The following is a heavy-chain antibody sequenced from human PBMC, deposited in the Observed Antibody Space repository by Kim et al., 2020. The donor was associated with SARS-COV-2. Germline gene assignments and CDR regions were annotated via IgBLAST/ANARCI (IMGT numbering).Heavy chain of an antibody. CDR2: IYYSGST. CDR3: ARGYCSSTSCYVPYSSGYEAAFDI. V-gene: IGHV4-61*01. J-gene: IGHJ3*02. CDR1: GGSVSSGSYY. Sequence: SETLSLTCTVSGGSVSSGSYYWSWIRQPPGKGLEWIGYIYYSGSTNYNPSLKSRVTISVDTSKNQFSLKLSSVTAADTAVYYCARGYCSSTSCYVPYSSGYEAAFDIWGQGTMVTVSS. D-gene: IGHD2-2*01.